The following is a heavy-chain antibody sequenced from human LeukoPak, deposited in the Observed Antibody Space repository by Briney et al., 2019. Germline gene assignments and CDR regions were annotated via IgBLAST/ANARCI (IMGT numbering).Heavy chain of an antibody. J-gene: IGHJ4*02. V-gene: IGHV3-33*03. CDR2: IWYDGSNR. Sequence: GGSLRLSCAASGFSFKTYGMHWVHQAPGKGLEWVAIIWYDGSNRFYADSVKGRFTISRDNSKSTLYLQMNTLRAEDTAVYFCASGLVGGSFDYWGQGTLVTVFS. D-gene: IGHD3-10*01. CDR1: GFSFKTYG. CDR3: ASGLVGGSFDY.